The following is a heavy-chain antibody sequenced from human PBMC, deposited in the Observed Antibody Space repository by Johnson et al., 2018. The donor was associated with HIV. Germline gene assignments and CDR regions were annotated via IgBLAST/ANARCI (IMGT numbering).Heavy chain of an antibody. J-gene: IGHJ3*02. D-gene: IGHD6-19*01. CDR3: ARVLWLVLGAFDI. V-gene: IGHV3-9*01. CDR2: ISWNSGSI. CDR1: GFTFDDYA. Sequence: VQLVESGGGLVQAGGSLRLSCAASGFTFDDYAMHWVRQAPGKGLEWVSGISWNSGSIGYADSVKGRFTISRDNAKNSLYLQMNSLRAEDTAVYYCARVLWLVLGAFDIWGQGTMVTVSS.